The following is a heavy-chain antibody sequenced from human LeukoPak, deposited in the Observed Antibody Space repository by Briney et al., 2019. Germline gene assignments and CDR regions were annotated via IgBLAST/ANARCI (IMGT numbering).Heavy chain of an antibody. J-gene: IGHJ6*02. CDR2: IWYDGSNK. Sequence: GGSLRLSCAASGFTFSSYGMHWVRQAPGKGLEWVAVIWYDGSNKYCADSVKGRFTISRDNSKNTLYLQMNSLRAEDTAVYYCARDPLRYFDWLPSYYYYGMDVWGQGTTVTVSS. CDR1: GFTFSSYG. CDR3: ARDPLRYFDWLPSYYYYGMDV. D-gene: IGHD3-9*01. V-gene: IGHV3-33*01.